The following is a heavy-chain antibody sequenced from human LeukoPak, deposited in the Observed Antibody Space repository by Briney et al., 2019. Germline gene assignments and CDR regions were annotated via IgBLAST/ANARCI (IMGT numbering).Heavy chain of an antibody. J-gene: IGHJ4*02. V-gene: IGHV3-7*01. CDR3: AREWQGGIAAAGTRIEGDY. D-gene: IGHD6-13*01. Sequence: GGSLRLSCAVSGFSVSGYWMTWARQAPGKGLEWVANIKQDGSEKNYVDSVKGRFTISRDNAENSLFLQMNSLRVEDTAVYYCAREWQGGIAAAGTRIEGDYWGQGTLVAVSS. CDR1: GFSVSGYW. CDR2: IKQDGSEK.